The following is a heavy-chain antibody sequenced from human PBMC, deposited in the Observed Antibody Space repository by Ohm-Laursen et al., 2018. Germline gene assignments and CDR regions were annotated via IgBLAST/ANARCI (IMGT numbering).Heavy chain of an antibody. CDR1: GFTFGNYG. J-gene: IGHJ6*02. Sequence: SPRLSCSASGFTFGNYGMHWVRQAPGKGLEWVAVISNDGSNKYYADSVKGRFTISRDNSKNTLYLQMNSLRGEDTAVYYCAKEDFAGYCSTTSCFLISRYYYGMDVWGHGTTVTVSS. V-gene: IGHV3-30*18. CDR2: ISNDGSNK. CDR3: AKEDFAGYCSTTSCFLISRYYYGMDV. D-gene: IGHD2-2*01.